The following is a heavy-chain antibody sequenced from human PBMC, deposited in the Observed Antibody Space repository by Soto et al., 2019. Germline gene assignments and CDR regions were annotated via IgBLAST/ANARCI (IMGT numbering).Heavy chain of an antibody. CDR1: GFIFSNAW. J-gene: IGHJ6*02. V-gene: IGHV3-66*01. D-gene: IGHD3-16*02. CDR2: IYSGGST. CDR3: ARDYYDYVWGSYRYTGGYYGMDV. Sequence: GGSLRLSCAASGFIFSNAWMNWVRQAPGKGLEWVSVIYSGGSTYYADSVKGRFTISRGNSKNTLYLQMNSLRAEDTAVYYCARDYYDYVWGSYRYTGGYYGMDVWGQGTTVTVSS.